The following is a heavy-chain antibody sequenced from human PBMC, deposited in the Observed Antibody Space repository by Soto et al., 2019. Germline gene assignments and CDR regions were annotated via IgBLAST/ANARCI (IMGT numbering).Heavy chain of an antibody. J-gene: IGHJ4*02. CDR1: GFTFSSYA. D-gene: IGHD3-22*01. CDR3: AKAPYYYDSSGYYSY. V-gene: IGHV3-23*01. Sequence: PGGSLRLSCAASGFTFSSYAMSWVRQAPGKGLEWVSAISGSGGSTYYADSVKGRFTISRDNSKNTLYLQMNSLRAEDTAVYYCAKAPYYYDSSGYYSYWGQGTLVTVSS. CDR2: ISGSGGST.